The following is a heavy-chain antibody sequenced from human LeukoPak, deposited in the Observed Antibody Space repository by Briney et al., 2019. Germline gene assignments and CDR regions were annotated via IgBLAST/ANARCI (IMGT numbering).Heavy chain of an antibody. Sequence: SETLSLTCTVSGGSISSYYWSWIRQPPGKGLEWIGYIYYSGSTNYNPSLKSRVTMSVDTSKNQFSLKLSSVTAADTAVYYCARWSGYYSDYYYGMDVWGQGTTVTVSS. J-gene: IGHJ6*02. V-gene: IGHV4-59*01. CDR1: GGSISSYY. CDR3: ARWSGYYSDYYYGMDV. D-gene: IGHD3-3*01. CDR2: IYYSGST.